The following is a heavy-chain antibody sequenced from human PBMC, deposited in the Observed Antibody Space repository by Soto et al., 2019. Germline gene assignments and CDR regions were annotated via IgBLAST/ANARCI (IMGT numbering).Heavy chain of an antibody. J-gene: IGHJ6*02. Sequence: GGSLRLSCAASGFTFSSYDMHWVRQATGKGLEWVSAIGTAGDTYYSGSVKGRFSVSRENVKNSLYLQMNSLRAGDTAVYYCARGGDCSKTSCYWARLYYGLDVWGQGTTVTVSS. CDR2: IGTAGDT. D-gene: IGHD2-2*01. CDR3: ARGGDCSKTSCYWARLYYGLDV. CDR1: GFTFSSYD. V-gene: IGHV3-13*01.